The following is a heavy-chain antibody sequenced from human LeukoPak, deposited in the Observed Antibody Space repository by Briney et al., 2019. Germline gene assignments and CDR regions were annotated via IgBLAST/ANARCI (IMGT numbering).Heavy chain of an antibody. Sequence: GGSLRLSCAASGFSFSSYWLSWVRQAPGKGLEWVANINQDGSGKYFVDSVKGRFTISRDNAKNSLYLQMNSLRAEDTAVYYCARGVSGEPWGQGTLVTVSS. D-gene: IGHD5/OR15-5a*01. CDR1: GFSFSSYW. CDR2: INQDGSGK. V-gene: IGHV3-7*01. J-gene: IGHJ5*02. CDR3: ARGVSGEP.